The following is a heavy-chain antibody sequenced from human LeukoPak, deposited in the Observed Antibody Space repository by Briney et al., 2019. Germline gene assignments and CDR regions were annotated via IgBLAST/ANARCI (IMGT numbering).Heavy chain of an antibody. J-gene: IGHJ4*02. D-gene: IGHD3-10*01. Sequence: SETLSLTCTVSGVSISSSTYYWAWVRQPPGKGLEWIVRIYYSGNTNYNPSLKSRVTISVDTSKNQFSLWLSSVTAADTAVYYCTRHQTNNYGSGSPFDYWGEGTLVTVSS. CDR2: IYYSGNT. V-gene: IGHV4-39*01. CDR3: TRHQTNNYGSGSPFDY. CDR1: GVSISSSTYY.